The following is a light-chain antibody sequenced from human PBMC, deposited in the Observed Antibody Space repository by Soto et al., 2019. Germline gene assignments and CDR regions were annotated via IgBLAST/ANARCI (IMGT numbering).Light chain of an antibody. V-gene: IGLV2-14*01. Sequence: QSVLTQPASVSGSPGHSITISCTGTSGDVGGYDYVSWYQQHPGKAPKLMIYDVTNRPSGVSNRFSGSKSGNTASLTISGLQAEDEADYYCISYASINTYVFGTGTKVTV. CDR2: DVT. CDR1: SGDVGGYDY. CDR3: ISYASINTYV. J-gene: IGLJ1*01.